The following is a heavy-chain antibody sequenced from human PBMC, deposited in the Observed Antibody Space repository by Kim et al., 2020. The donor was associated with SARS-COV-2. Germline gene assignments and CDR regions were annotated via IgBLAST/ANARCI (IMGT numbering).Heavy chain of an antibody. CDR1: GAPLASGGYY. CDR3: ARDYGSNFNCFDP. Sequence: SETLSLTCTVSGAPLASGGYYWTWVRQRPGQGLEWIGYIYHTGKTYYNPSLGGRVSFSLDMSTNQFSLSLTSVTTADTAMYFFARDYGSNFNCFDPWGQG. V-gene: IGHV4-31*03. CDR2: IYHTGKT. J-gene: IGHJ5*02. D-gene: IGHD6-13*01.